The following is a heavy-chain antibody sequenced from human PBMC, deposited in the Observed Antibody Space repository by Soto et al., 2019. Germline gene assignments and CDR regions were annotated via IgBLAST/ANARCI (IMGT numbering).Heavy chain of an antibody. Sequence: SETLSLTCTVSGGSISSSSYYWGWIRQPPGKGLEWIGSIYYSGSTYYNPSLKSRVTISVDTSKNQFSLKLSSVTAADTAVYFCARHGLTAYMAYYFDFWGQGTLVTVS. J-gene: IGHJ4*02. CDR1: GGSISSSSYY. CDR3: ARHGLTAYMAYYFDF. V-gene: IGHV4-39*01. CDR2: IYYSGST. D-gene: IGHD3-16*01.